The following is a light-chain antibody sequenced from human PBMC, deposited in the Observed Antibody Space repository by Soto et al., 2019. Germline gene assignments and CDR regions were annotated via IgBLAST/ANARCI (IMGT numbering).Light chain of an antibody. CDR1: SSNIGAEYD. J-gene: IGLJ1*01. V-gene: IGLV1-40*01. CDR2: GDN. Sequence: QSVLTQPPSVSGAPGQRVAISCTGSSSNIGAEYDVHWYQQLPGKAPKRLIYGDNNRPSGVPDRFSGSKSGTSASLAITGLQPEDEADYYCQSYDSSLTTFVFGTGTKVTVL. CDR3: QSYDSSLTTFV.